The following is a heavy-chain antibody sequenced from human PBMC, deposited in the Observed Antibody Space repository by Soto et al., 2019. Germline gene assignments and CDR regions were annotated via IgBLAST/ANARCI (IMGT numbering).Heavy chain of an antibody. V-gene: IGHV4-59*01. CDR1: CGSISSYY. Sequence: PXETLSVTCTVSCGSISSYYWGWIRQPPGKGLEWIGYIYYSGSTNYNPSLKSRVTISVDTSKNQFSLKLSSVTAADTDVYYCARDPDVWGQGTTVTVSS. CDR3: ARDPDV. CDR2: IYYSGST. J-gene: IGHJ6*02.